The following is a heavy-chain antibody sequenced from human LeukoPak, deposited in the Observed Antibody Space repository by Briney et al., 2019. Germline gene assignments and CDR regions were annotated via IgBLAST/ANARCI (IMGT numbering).Heavy chain of an antibody. CDR2: ISSSSSDI. V-gene: IGHV3-21*01. J-gene: IGHJ4*02. CDR3: ARGVNTDHYYGSVRDNTFDY. CDR1: GFTLSSYS. D-gene: IGHD3-10*01. Sequence: GGALTLSCPPSGFTLSSYSMKGVGQAPGKGREGVSSISSSSSDIYYAASVKGRFTISRGNAKNSLYLQMNSLRAEDTAVYYCARGVNTDHYYGSVRDNTFDYWGQGTLVTVSS.